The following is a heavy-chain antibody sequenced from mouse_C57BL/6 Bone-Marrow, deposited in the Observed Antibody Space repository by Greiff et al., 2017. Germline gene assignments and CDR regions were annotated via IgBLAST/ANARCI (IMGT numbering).Heavy chain of an antibody. CDR1: GFNIKDDY. Sequence: EVQLVESGAELVRPGASVKLSCTASGFNIKDDYMHWVKQRPEQGLEWIGWIDPENGDTEYASKFQGKATITADTSSNTAYLQLSSLTSEDTAVYYCTTSLRAMGYWGQGTSVTVSS. CDR3: TTSLRAMGY. D-gene: IGHD1-1*01. V-gene: IGHV14-4*01. CDR2: IDPENGDT. J-gene: IGHJ4*01.